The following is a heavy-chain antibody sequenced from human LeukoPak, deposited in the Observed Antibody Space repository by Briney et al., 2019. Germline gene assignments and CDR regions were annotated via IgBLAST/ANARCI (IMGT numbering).Heavy chain of an antibody. D-gene: IGHD3-22*01. J-gene: IGHJ4*02. CDR3: ARGLFDYYDSSGYSYYFDY. V-gene: IGHV1-8*01. CDR2: MNPNSGNI. Sequence: ASVKVPCKASGYTFTSYDINWVRQATGQGLEWMGWMNPNSGNIGYAQKFQGRVTMTRNTSISTAYMELSGLRSEDTAVYYCARGLFDYYDSSGYSYYFDYWGQGTLVTVSS. CDR1: GYTFTSYD.